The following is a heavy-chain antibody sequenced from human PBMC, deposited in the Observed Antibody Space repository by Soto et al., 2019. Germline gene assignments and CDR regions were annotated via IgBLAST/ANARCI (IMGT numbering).Heavy chain of an antibody. CDR3: AKGSSGSGSSGGGDY. V-gene: IGHV3-23*01. D-gene: IGHD3-10*01. CDR1: AVAFSSSA. CDR2: ISGGGGST. Sequence: HPAGSVRHSCAASAVAFSSSAMSWVRQAPGKGLEWVSAISGGGGSTCYADSVKCRFTISGDNSKNTVYMQMNALRAEDTALYYCAKGSSGSGSSGGGDYWGQGTLVTVSS. J-gene: IGHJ4*02.